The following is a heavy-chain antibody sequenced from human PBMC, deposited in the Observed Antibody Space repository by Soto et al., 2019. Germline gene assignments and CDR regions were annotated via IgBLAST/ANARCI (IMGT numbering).Heavy chain of an antibody. CDR2: ISTTSAYI. CDR3: VWPGGFDP. V-gene: IGHV3-21*01. Sequence: LRLSCAASGFTFSSYSMNWVRQAPGKGLEWVSSISTTSAYIYYADSVKGRFTISRDNAKNSLYLHMNSPRVEDTAVYYCVWPGGFDPWGQGTLVTVSS. CDR1: GFTFSSYS. D-gene: IGHD3-16*01. J-gene: IGHJ5*02.